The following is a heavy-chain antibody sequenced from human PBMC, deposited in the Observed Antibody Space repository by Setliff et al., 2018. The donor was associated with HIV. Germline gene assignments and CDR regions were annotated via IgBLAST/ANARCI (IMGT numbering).Heavy chain of an antibody. Sequence: VKVSCKTSGHTFNSFYLHWVRQAPGQGLEWMAMINPSGGNTDHYAQRFKGRLSMTRDTSTGTVYLELSGLTSEDSAVYYCARSPYCTGGSCNSRRSIDSWGQGALVTVSS. CDR3: ARSPYCTGGSCNSRRSIDS. J-gene: IGHJ5*01. CDR1: GHTFNSFY. V-gene: IGHV1-46*02. D-gene: IGHD2-15*01. CDR2: INPSGGNTD.